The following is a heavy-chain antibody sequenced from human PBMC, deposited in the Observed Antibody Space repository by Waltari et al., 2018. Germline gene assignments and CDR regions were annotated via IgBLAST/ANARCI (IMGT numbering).Heavy chain of an antibody. CDR1: GGPFSGYF. CDR3: ARRGRGYTYSYLPF. J-gene: IGHJ4*02. CDR2: INDIGTT. Sequence: QVKLEQWGTGLLKPSENLSLTCAVDGGPFSGYFWTWIRPPPGKGLEWIGEINDIGTTNYNVSLRIRITMSIDTAKKQFSLILRSVTAADTAVYYCARRGRGYTYSYLPFWAQGTQVTVSS. V-gene: IGHV4-34*01. D-gene: IGHD5-18*01.